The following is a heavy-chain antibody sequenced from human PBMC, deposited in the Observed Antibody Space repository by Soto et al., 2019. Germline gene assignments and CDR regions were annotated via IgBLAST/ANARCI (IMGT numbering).Heavy chain of an antibody. CDR3: AKDHHGDYSGFDY. J-gene: IGHJ4*02. D-gene: IGHD4-17*01. CDR2: ISGSGGST. Sequence: EVQLLESGGGLVQPGGSLRLSCAASGFTFSSYAMSWVRQAPGKVLEWVSAISGSGGSTYYADSVKGRFTISRDNSKNTLYLQMNSLRAEDTAVYYCAKDHHGDYSGFDYWGQGTLVTVSS. CDR1: GFTFSSYA. V-gene: IGHV3-23*01.